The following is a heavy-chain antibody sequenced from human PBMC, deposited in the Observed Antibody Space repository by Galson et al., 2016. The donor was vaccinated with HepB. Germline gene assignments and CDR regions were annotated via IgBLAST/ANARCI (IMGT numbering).Heavy chain of an antibody. CDR3: ATIQMATEFY. Sequence: LRLSCAASGFSFGSYDMTWVRQAPGKGLEWVATISGSGGESQYADSVKGRFTIGRDDSKRTLFLQLDSLRPEDTAVYYCATIQMATEFYWGQGTLVTVSS. J-gene: IGHJ4*02. D-gene: IGHD5-24*01. CDR1: GFSFGSYD. CDR2: ISGSGGES. V-gene: IGHV3-23*01.